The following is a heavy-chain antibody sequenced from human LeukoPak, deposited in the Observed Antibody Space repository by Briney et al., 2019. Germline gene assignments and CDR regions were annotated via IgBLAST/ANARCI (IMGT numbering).Heavy chain of an antibody. CDR2: INPSGGST. D-gene: IGHD3-22*01. CDR1: GYTFTSYY. Sequence: ASVKVSCRASGYTFTSYYMHWVRQAPGQGLEWMGIINPSGGSTSYAQKFQGRVTMTRDMSTSTVYMELSSLRSEDTAVYYCARGVVVITPFDYWGQGTLVTVSS. V-gene: IGHV1-46*01. J-gene: IGHJ4*02. CDR3: ARGVVVITPFDY.